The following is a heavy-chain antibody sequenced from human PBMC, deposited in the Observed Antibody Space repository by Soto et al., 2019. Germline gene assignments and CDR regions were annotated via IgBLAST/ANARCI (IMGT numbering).Heavy chain of an antibody. Sequence: SETLSLTCSVSGGSISDYCWSWIRQPPGKGLEWIGYIYSTGSTNYNPSLQSRVTMSVDTSKNQFSLKLTSVTAADTAVYYCTRESGLWGQGTMVTVSS. V-gene: IGHV4-59*01. D-gene: IGHD3-3*01. CDR1: GGSISDYC. CDR2: IYSTGST. J-gene: IGHJ3*01. CDR3: TRESGL.